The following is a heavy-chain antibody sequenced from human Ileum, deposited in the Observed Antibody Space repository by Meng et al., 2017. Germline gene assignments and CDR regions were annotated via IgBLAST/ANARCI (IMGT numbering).Heavy chain of an antibody. CDR3: ARGWYYDYVWGSYRDHMFDY. D-gene: IGHD3-16*02. J-gene: IGHJ4*02. CDR2: INHSGST. V-gene: IGHV4-34*01. CDR1: GGAFSGYY. Sequence: QVPLQQWGAGLLKPSETLSLTCAVYGGAFSGYYWSWIRQPPGKGLEWIGEINHSGSTNYNPSLKSRVTISVDTSKNQFSLKLSSVTAADTAVYYCARGWYYDYVWGSYRDHMFDYWGQGTLVTVSS.